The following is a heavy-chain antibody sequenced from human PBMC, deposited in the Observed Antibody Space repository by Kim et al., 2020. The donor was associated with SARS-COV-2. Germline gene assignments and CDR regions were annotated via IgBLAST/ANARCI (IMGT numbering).Heavy chain of an antibody. CDR2: IYSDGRT. V-gene: IGHV3-53*01. D-gene: IGHD7-27*01. Sequence: GGSLRLSCAASGFTVSSNYMSWVRQAPGKGLEWVSLIYSDGRTYYADSVKGRFTISRDNSKNTLYLQMNSLRAEDTAVYYCARDPYGGNWGGYFDLWGRGTLVTVSS. J-gene: IGHJ2*01. CDR3: ARDPYGGNWGGYFDL. CDR1: GFTVSSNY.